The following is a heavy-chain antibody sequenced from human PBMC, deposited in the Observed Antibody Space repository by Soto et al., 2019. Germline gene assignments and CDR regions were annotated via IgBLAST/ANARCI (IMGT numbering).Heavy chain of an antibody. V-gene: IGHV3-30-3*01. D-gene: IGHD3-22*01. CDR1: GFTFSSYA. J-gene: IGHJ4*02. CDR2: ISYDGSNK. Sequence: QVQLVESGGGVVQPGRSLRLSCAASGFTFSSYAMHWVRQAPGKGLEWVAVISYDGSNKYYADSVKGRFTISRDNSKNTLYLQTNSLRAEDTAVYYCAREERYYYDSSGLDYWGQGTLVTVSS. CDR3: AREERYYYDSSGLDY.